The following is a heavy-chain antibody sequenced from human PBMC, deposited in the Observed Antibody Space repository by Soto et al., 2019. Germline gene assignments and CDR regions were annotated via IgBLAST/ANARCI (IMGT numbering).Heavy chain of an antibody. V-gene: IGHV4-31*02. CDR1: GGSITTGGRY. Sequence: QVRLQEWGPGLVKPSQTLSLKCSVSGGSITTGGRYWSWIRQLPGKGLEGIGDIYYSGNTYYNASLKSRVTVSVEAAKNQFTLKLSFVTAADTAVYYCAQALVFTRGDGFGICGQGRLVTVAS. D-gene: IGHD6-6*01. CDR2: IYYSGNT. CDR3: AQALVFTRGDGFGI. J-gene: IGHJ3*02.